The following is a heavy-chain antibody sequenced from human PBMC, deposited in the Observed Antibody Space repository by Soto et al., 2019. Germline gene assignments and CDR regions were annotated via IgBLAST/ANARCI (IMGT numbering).Heavy chain of an antibody. Sequence: PGGSLRLSCAASGFTFSSYGMHWVRQAPGKGLERVAVIWYDGSNKYYTDSVKGRITISRDNSKNMLYLQMNSLRAEDTAVYYCARAEAVAAPLGYWGQGT. D-gene: IGHD6-19*01. J-gene: IGHJ4*02. V-gene: IGHV3-33*01. CDR1: GFTFSSYG. CDR2: IWYDGSNK. CDR3: ARAEAVAAPLGY.